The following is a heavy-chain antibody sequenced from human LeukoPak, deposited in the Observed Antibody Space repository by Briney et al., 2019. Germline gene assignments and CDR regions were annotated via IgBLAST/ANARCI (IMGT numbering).Heavy chain of an antibody. CDR2: ISSSSTI. Sequence: GGSLRLSCAASGFTFSSYSMNWVRQAPGKGLEWVSYISSSSTIYYADSVKGRFTISRDNAKNSLYLQMNSLRDEDTAVYYCARDFNYDILTGYYRGVGYWGQGTLVTVSS. V-gene: IGHV3-48*02. D-gene: IGHD3-9*01. J-gene: IGHJ4*02. CDR1: GFTFSSYS. CDR3: ARDFNYDILTGYYRGVGY.